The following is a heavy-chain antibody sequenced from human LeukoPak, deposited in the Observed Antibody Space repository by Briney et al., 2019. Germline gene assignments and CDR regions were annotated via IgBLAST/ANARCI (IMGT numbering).Heavy chain of an antibody. D-gene: IGHD3-22*01. J-gene: IGHJ3*02. CDR1: GGTFSSYA. CDR3: ARDDGEDYYDSSGPYYAFDI. V-gene: IGHV1-69*05. CDR2: IIPIFGTA. Sequence: SVKVSCKASGGTFSSYAISWVRQAPGQGLEWMGGIIPIFGTANYAQKLQGRVTMSTDTSTSTTYMELRSLRSDDTAVYYCARDDGEDYYDSSGPYYAFDIWGQGTMVTVSS.